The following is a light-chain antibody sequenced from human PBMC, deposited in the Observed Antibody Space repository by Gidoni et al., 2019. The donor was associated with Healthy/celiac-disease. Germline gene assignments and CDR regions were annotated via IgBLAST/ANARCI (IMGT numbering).Light chain of an antibody. CDR2: AAS. Sequence: DIQMTHSPSFLSASVGDRVTITCRASQSISSYLNWYQQKPGKAPKLLIYAASSLQSGVPSRFSGSGSGTDFTLTISSLQPEDFATYYCQQSYSTQFTFGHGTKVEIK. CDR1: QSISSY. J-gene: IGKJ3*01. V-gene: IGKV1-39*01. CDR3: QQSYSTQFT.